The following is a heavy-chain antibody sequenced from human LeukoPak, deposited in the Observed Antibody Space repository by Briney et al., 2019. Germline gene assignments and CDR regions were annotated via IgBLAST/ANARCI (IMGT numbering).Heavy chain of an antibody. D-gene: IGHD3-10*01. CDR1: GYSFTTYW. Sequence: GESLKTSCKGSGYSFTTYWIGWVRQMPGKGLEWMGMIYPGDSETRYSPSFQGQVTISVDKSISTAYVQWSSLKASDTAMYYCARHGPWGLGSYSIDIWGQGTMVTVSS. CDR3: ARHGPWGLGSYSIDI. V-gene: IGHV5-51*01. J-gene: IGHJ3*02. CDR2: IYPGDSET.